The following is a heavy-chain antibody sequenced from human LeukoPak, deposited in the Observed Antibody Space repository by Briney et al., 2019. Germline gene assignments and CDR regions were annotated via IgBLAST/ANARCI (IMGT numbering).Heavy chain of an antibody. V-gene: IGHV4-59*01. CDR3: ASRPISHSTFDY. D-gene: IGHD3-9*01. J-gene: IGHJ4*02. Sequence: SETLSLTCTVSGGSISSYYWSWIRQPPGKGLEWIGYIYYSGSTNYNPSLKSRVTISVDTSKNQFSLKLSSVTAADTAVYYCASRPISHSTFDYWGQGTLVTASS. CDR1: GGSISSYY. CDR2: IYYSGST.